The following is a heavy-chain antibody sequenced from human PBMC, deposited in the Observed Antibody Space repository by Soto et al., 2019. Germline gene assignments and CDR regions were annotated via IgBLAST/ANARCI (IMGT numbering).Heavy chain of an antibody. Sequence: ASVKVSCKASGYTFTSYGISWVRQAPGQGLEWMGWISAYNGNTNYAQKLQGRVTMTTDTSTSTAYMELRSLRSDDTAVYYCARVDGYYYDSSTIDYWGQGTLVTVSS. CDR2: ISAYNGNT. CDR3: ARVDGYYYDSSTIDY. V-gene: IGHV1-18*01. D-gene: IGHD3-22*01. CDR1: GYTFTSYG. J-gene: IGHJ4*02.